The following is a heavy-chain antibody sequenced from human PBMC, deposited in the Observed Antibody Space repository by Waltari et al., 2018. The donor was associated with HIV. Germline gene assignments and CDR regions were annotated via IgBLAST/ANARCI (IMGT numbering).Heavy chain of an antibody. CDR3: ARHALRVGAAYWNFDL. D-gene: IGHD1-26*01. Sequence: QLQLQESGPGLVKPSETLSLTCTVSGGSVRSSSYFWGWIHQPPGKGLEWIGRIYYTGRAYYNPSLKSRVTISVDTSKNQFSLKVTSVTAADTAVYYCARHALRVGAAYWNFDLWGRGTLVTVSS. CDR2: IYYTGRA. CDR1: GGSVRSSSYF. J-gene: IGHJ2*01. V-gene: IGHV4-39*01.